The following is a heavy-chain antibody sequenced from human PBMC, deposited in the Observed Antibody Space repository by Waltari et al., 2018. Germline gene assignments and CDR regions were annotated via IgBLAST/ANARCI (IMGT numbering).Heavy chain of an antibody. CDR2: IYYSGST. CDR3: ARDCSTSCYPGNWFDP. Sequence: QVQLQESGPGLVKPSQTLSLTCTVSGGSIRSGGYYWSWIRQHPGKGLEWIGYIYYSGSTYYNPSLKSRVTISVDTSKNQFSLKLSSVTAADTAVYYCARDCSTSCYPGNWFDPWGQGTLVTVSS. J-gene: IGHJ5*02. V-gene: IGHV4-31*03. CDR1: GGSIRSGGYY. D-gene: IGHD2-2*01.